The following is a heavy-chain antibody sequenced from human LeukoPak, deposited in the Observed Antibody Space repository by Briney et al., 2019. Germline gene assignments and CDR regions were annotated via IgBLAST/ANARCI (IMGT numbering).Heavy chain of an antibody. CDR1: GFTFSSYA. Sequence: GRSLRLSCAASGFTFSSYAMHWVRQAPGKGLEWVAVISYDGSNKYYADSVKGRFTISRDNSKNTLYLQMNSLRAEDTAVYYCARAGGWYGDDAFDIWGQGTMVTVSS. J-gene: IGHJ3*02. D-gene: IGHD6-19*01. V-gene: IGHV3-30*04. CDR3: ARAGGWYGDDAFDI. CDR2: ISYDGSNK.